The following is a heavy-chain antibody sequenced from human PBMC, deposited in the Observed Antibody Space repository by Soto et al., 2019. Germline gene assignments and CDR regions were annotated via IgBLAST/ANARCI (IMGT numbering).Heavy chain of an antibody. J-gene: IGHJ6*03. V-gene: IGHV3-23*01. CDR2: ISGNGGNT. Sequence: GSLRLSCAASGFTFSSYAMSWVRQAPGKGLEWVAAISGNGGNTYYADSVKVRFTISRDNAKNSLYLQMNSLRAEDTAVYYCARDLIVSVVREDTPTGYYYMDVWGKGTTVTVSS. D-gene: IGHD3-10*01. CDR3: ARDLIVSVVREDTPTGYYYMDV. CDR1: GFTFSSYA.